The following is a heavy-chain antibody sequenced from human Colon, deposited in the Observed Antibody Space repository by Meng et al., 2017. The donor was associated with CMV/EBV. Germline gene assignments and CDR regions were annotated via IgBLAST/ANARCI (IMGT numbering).Heavy chain of an antibody. CDR2: INRDGSEK. D-gene: IGHD5/OR15-5a*01. J-gene: IGHJ4*02. CDR3: AKGQGIIYD. Sequence: GGSLRLSCEVSGFNFNFYWMSWVRQAPGKGLGWVANINRDGSEKNYVDSVKGRFTVSRDNVKNSLYLQMNSLRVEDMAFYYCAKGQGIIYDWGQGTLVTVSS. V-gene: IGHV3-7*01. CDR1: GFNFNFYW.